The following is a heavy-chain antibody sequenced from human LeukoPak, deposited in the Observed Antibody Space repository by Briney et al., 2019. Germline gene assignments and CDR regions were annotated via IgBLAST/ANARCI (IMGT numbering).Heavy chain of an antibody. Sequence: GGSLRLSCAASGFSFSSYDMHWVRQVTGKGLEWVSAIGTSGDTYYPDSVKGRFTISRDNSKNTLYLQMNSLRAEDTAVYYCAKEWELPFDYWGQGTLVTVSS. J-gene: IGHJ4*02. CDR2: IGTSGDT. CDR1: GFSFSSYD. CDR3: AKEWELPFDY. D-gene: IGHD1-26*01. V-gene: IGHV3-13*01.